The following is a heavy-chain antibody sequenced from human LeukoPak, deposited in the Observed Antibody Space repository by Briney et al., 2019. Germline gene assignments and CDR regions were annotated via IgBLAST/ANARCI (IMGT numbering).Heavy chain of an antibody. CDR2: IKSKTDGGTT. J-gene: IGHJ4*02. CDR1: GFTFSNAW. D-gene: IGHD4-11*01. V-gene: IGHV3-15*07. Sequence: GGSLRLSCAASGFTFSNAWMNWVRQAPGKGLEWVGRIKSKTDGGTTDYAAPVKGRFTISRDDSKNTLYLQMNSLKTDDTAVYYCTTDSNPLGVIDYWGQGTLVTVSS. CDR3: TTDSNPLGVIDY.